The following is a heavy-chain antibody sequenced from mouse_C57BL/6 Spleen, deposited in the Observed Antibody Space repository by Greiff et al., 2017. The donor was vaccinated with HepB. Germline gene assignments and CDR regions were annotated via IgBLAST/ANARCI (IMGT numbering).Heavy chain of an antibody. CDR2: ILPGSGST. V-gene: IGHV1-9*01. Sequence: ESGAELMKPGASVKLSCKATGYTFTGYWIEWVKQRPGHGLEWIGEILPGSGSTNYNEKFKGKATFTADTSSNPAYMQLSSLTTEDSAIYYCAARYYGSPWFAYWGQGTLVTVSA. CDR3: AARYYGSPWFAY. J-gene: IGHJ3*01. D-gene: IGHD1-1*01. CDR1: GYTFTGYW.